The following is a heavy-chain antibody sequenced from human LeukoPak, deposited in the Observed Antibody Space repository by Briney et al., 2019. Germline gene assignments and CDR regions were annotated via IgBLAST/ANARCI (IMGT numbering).Heavy chain of an antibody. V-gene: IGHV3-23*01. CDR3: AKGSSSGSFSVFDY. J-gene: IGHJ4*02. CDR2: ISGSGGST. D-gene: IGHD3-10*01. Sequence: GGSLRLSCAASGITFSSYAMSWVRQAPGKGLEWGSGISGSGGSTYYADSVKGRFTISRDNSKNTLYLQMNSLRAEDTAVYYCAKGSSSGSFSVFDYWGQGTLVPVSS. CDR1: GITFSSYA.